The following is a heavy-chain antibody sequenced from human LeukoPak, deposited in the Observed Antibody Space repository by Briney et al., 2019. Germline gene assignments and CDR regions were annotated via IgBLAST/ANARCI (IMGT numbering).Heavy chain of an antibody. J-gene: IGHJ6*03. D-gene: IGHD1-26*01. Sequence: SETLSLTCTVSGGSISSYYWSWIRQPAGKGLEWIGRIYTSGSTNYNPSLKSRVTMSVDTSKNQFSLKLSSVTAADTAVYYCAIVGATINYYYMDVWGKGTTVTVSS. CDR1: GGSISSYY. CDR3: AIVGATINYYYMDV. V-gene: IGHV4-4*07. CDR2: IYTSGST.